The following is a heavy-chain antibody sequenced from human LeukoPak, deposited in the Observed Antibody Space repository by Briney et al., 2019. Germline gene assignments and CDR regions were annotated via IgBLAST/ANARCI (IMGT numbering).Heavy chain of an antibody. D-gene: IGHD3-22*01. CDR2: ISSSSSTI. CDR3: ASRENYYDSSGYSY. CDR1: GFTFSSYS. J-gene: IGHJ4*02. V-gene: IGHV3-48*01. Sequence: PGGSLRLSCAASGFTFSSYSMNWVRQAPGKGLEWVSYISSSSSTIYYADSVKGRFTISRDNAKNSLYLQMNSLRAEDTAVYYCASRENYYDSSGYSYWGQGTLVTVSS.